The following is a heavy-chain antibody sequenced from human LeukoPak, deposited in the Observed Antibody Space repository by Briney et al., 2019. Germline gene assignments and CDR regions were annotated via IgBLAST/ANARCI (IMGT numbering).Heavy chain of an antibody. CDR3: ARTTFGLVIMGY. V-gene: IGHV4-39*01. D-gene: IGHD3/OR15-3a*01. J-gene: IGHJ4*02. Sequence: PSETLSLTCTVAGGSISSSSHYWGWIRQPPGKGLEWIGSIYYSGTIYYNPSLKSRVTISADTSKNQFSLKLSSVTAADTAVYYCARTTFGLVIMGYWGQGILVTVSS. CDR1: GGSISSSSHY. CDR2: IYYSGTI.